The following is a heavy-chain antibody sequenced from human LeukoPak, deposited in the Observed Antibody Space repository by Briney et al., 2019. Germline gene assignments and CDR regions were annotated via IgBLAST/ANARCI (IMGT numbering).Heavy chain of an antibody. CDR1: GFTVSSNY. CDR3: ATTLAVTTWFDY. Sequence: GGSLRLSCAASGFTVSSNYMSWVRQAPGKGLEWVSSISSSSSYIYYADSVKGRFTISRDNAKNSLYLQMNSLRAEDTAVYYCATTLAVTTWFDYWGQGTLVTVSS. CDR2: ISSSSSYI. V-gene: IGHV3-21*01. J-gene: IGHJ4*02. D-gene: IGHD4-17*01.